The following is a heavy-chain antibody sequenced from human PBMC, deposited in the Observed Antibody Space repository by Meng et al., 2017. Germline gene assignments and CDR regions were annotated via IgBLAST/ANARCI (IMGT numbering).Heavy chain of an antibody. CDR3: ARGPTTMAHDFDY. J-gene: IGHJ4*02. D-gene: IGHD4-11*01. V-gene: IGHV4-34*01. CDR1: GGSISDSY. Sequence: QVQVQEGGAGLLKPSETLSFSVSVFGGSISDSYWGWIRQPPGKGLEWIGEINHSGSTNYNPSLESRDTISVDTSQNNLSLKLSSVTAADSAVYYCARGPTTMAHDFDYWGQGTLVTVSS. CDR2: INHSGST.